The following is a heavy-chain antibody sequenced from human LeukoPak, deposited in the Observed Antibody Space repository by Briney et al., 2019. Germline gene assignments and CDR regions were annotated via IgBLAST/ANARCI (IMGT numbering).Heavy chain of an antibody. J-gene: IGHJ3*01. CDR1: GFTFSSYA. CDR2: IRGSGDST. D-gene: IGHD2-15*01. V-gene: IGHV3-23*01. CDR3: AKYSFCSSSSCYRNDVFDV. Sequence: GGSLRLSCAASGFTFSSYAMSWVRQAPGKGLEWVSSIRGSGDSTDYADSVKGRFTISRDNSKNTLHLQMNSLRTEDTAIYYCAKYSFCSSSSCYRNDVFDVWGQGTMVTVSS.